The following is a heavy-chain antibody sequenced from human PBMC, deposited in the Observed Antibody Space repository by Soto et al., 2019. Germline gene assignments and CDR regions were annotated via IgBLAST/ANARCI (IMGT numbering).Heavy chain of an antibody. CDR1: GFTFSSYG. J-gene: IGHJ6*02. Sequence: SLRLSCAASGFTFSSYGMHWVRQAPGKGLEWVAVISYDGSNKYYADSVKGRFTISRDNSKNTLYLQMNSLRAEDTAVYYCAKDLRYYGMDVWGQGTTVTVSS. CDR3: AKDLRYYGMDV. V-gene: IGHV3-30*18. CDR2: ISYDGSNK.